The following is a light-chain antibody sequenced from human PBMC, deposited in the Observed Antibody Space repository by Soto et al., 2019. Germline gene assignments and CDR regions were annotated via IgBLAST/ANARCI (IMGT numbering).Light chain of an antibody. CDR1: QSISASY. Sequence: EIVLTQSPGTLSLSPGERATLSCRASQSISASYLAWYQRKPGQTHRLLIYATSTRATGIPERFSGSGSGTDFTLTISGLEPEDFAVYYCHQYDNSPYTFGQGTNLEIK. V-gene: IGKV3-20*01. CDR2: ATS. CDR3: HQYDNSPYT. J-gene: IGKJ2*01.